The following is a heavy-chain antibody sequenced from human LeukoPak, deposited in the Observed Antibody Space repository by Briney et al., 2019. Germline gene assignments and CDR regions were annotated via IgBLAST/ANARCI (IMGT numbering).Heavy chain of an antibody. CDR1: GGTFSSYA. CDR3: ARDGGGWSHRGGYFDY. CDR2: IIPIFGTA. V-gene: IGHV1-69*05. D-gene: IGHD2-15*01. J-gene: IGHJ4*02. Sequence: SVKVSCKASGGTFSSYAISWVRQAPGQGHEWMGRIIPIFGTANYAQKFQGRVTITTDESTSTAYMELSSLRSEDTAVYYCARDGGGWSHRGGYFDYWGQGTLVTVSS.